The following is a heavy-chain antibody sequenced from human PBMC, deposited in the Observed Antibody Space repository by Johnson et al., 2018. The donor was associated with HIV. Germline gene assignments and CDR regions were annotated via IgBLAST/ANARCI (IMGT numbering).Heavy chain of an antibody. V-gene: IGHV3-30*03. CDR3: ARDDLRDTGAFDI. CDR2: ISYDGSDK. J-gene: IGHJ3*02. CDR1: GFTSSNYG. Sequence: QVQLVESGGGLVQPGRSLRLSCSASGFTSSNYGMHWVRQAPGKGLEWVAVISYDGSDKDYADSVKGRFTISRDSSKNTLYLQMNSLRAEDTAVYYCARDDLRDTGAFDIWGQGTMVTVSS. D-gene: IGHD2-8*02.